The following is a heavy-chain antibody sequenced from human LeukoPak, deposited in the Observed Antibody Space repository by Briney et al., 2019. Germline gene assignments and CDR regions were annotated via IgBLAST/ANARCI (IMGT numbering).Heavy chain of an antibody. Sequence: GGSLRLSCAASGFTFSSYGMHWVRQAPGKGLEWVAVIWYDGSNKYYADSVKGRFTISRDNLKNTLYLEMNSLAAEDTAVYYCAKDPDGAYYYDYSGYRDCWGQGTLVTVSS. J-gene: IGHJ4*02. CDR3: AKDPDGAYYYDYSGYRDC. CDR2: IWYDGSNK. V-gene: IGHV3-33*06. D-gene: IGHD3-22*01. CDR1: GFTFSSYG.